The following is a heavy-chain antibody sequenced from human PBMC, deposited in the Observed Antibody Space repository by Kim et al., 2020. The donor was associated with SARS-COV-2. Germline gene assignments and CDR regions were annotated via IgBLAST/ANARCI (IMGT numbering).Heavy chain of an antibody. CDR3: AREGSDGYPSHYYGMDV. D-gene: IGHD5-12*01. CDR2: IYYSGST. CDR1: GGSISSGGYY. J-gene: IGHJ6*02. V-gene: IGHV4-31*03. Sequence: SETLSLTCTVSGGSISSGGYYWSWIRQHPGKGLEWIGYIYYSGSTYYNPSLKSRVTISVDTSKNQFSLKLSSVTAADTAVYYCAREGSDGYPSHYYGMDVWGQGTTVTVSS.